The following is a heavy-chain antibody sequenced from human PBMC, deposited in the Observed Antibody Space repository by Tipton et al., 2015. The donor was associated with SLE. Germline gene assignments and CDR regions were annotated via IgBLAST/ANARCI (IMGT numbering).Heavy chain of an antibody. J-gene: IGHJ3*02. Sequence: TLSLTCAVSGYSISSGYYWGWIRQPPGKGLEWIGSIYHSGSTYYNPSLKSRVTISVDTSKNQFSLKLSSVTAADTAVYYCARDSITGNHDAFDIWGQGTMVTVSS. CDR1: GYSISSGYY. V-gene: IGHV4-38-2*02. D-gene: IGHD1-20*01. CDR2: IYHSGST. CDR3: ARDSITGNHDAFDI.